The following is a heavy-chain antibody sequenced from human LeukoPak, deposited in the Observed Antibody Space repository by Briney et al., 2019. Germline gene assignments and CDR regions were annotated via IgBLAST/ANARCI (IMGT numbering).Heavy chain of an antibody. CDR1: GFTFSNYG. Sequence: GGSLRLSCAASGFTFSNYGMSWVRQAPGKGLEWVSGISGSGGSTYYADSVKGRFTISRDNSKNTLYLQMNSLRAEDTAVYYCARDPIDDTTIFGVVFPPLNWFDPWGQGTLVTVSS. CDR3: ARDPIDDTTIFGVVFPPLNWFDP. CDR2: ISGSGGST. J-gene: IGHJ5*02. V-gene: IGHV3-23*01. D-gene: IGHD3-3*01.